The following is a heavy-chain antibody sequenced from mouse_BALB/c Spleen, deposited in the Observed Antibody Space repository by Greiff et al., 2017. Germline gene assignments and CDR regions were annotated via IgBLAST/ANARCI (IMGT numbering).Heavy chain of an antibody. Sequence: VQLVESGPGLVAPSQSLSITCTVSGFSLTSYGVHWVRQPPGKGLEWLGVIWAGGSTNYNSALMSRLSISKDNSKSQVFLKMNSLQTDDTAMYYGAREPLTALDYWGQGTTLTVSS. J-gene: IGHJ2*01. D-gene: IGHD4-1*01. CDR2: IWAGGST. V-gene: IGHV2-9*02. CDR3: AREPLTALDY. CDR1: GFSLTSYG.